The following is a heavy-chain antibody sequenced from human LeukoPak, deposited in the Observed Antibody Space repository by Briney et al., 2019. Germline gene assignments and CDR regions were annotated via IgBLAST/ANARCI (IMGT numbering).Heavy chain of an antibody. D-gene: IGHD4-17*01. CDR2: IIPIFGTA. CDR3: ARGSPCGDFYFDY. J-gene: IGHJ4*02. CDR1: GGTFSSYA. Sequence: SVKVSCKASGGTFSSYAISWVRQAPGQGLEWMGGIIPIFGTANYAQKFQGRVTITADKSTSTAYMELSSLRSEDTAVYYCARGSPCGDFYFDYWGQGTLVTVSS. V-gene: IGHV1-69*06.